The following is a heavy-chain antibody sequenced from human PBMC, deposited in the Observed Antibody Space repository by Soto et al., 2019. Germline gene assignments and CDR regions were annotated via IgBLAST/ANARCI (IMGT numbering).Heavy chain of an antibody. CDR1: GYTFTSYA. Sequence: ASVKVSCKASGYTFTSYAMHWVRQAPGQRLEWMGWINAGNGNTKYSQKFQGRVTITRDTSASTAYMELSSLRSEDTAVYYCARSAYYYDSSGPAMDAWGQGTTVTVS. V-gene: IGHV1-3*01. J-gene: IGHJ6*02. D-gene: IGHD3-22*01. CDR2: INAGNGNT. CDR3: ARSAYYYDSSGPAMDA.